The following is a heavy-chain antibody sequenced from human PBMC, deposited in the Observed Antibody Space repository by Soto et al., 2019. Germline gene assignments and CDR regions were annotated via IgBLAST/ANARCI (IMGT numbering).Heavy chain of an antibody. CDR3: AKPQTASATEY. CDR2: IGVSGVT. Sequence: DVQLLESGGDLVQPGGSLRLSCAASGFTFSSNAMTWVRQAPGKGLEWVSAIGVSGVTYYADSVKGRFTRDNSKNALFLQMNNLRGDDTAVYYCAKPQTASATEYWGQGTLVTV. CDR1: GFTFSSNA. J-gene: IGHJ4*02. D-gene: IGHD2-15*01. V-gene: IGHV3-23*01.